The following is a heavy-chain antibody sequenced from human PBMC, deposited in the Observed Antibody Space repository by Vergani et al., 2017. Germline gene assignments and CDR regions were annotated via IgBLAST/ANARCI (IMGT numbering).Heavy chain of an antibody. D-gene: IGHD3-3*01. V-gene: IGHV3-23*04. CDR3: AKKLFGGSGAYFDY. Sequence: EVQLVESGGGLVKPGGSLRLSCAASGFSFSSYAMSWVRQAPGKGLEWVSVINDSGGSSQYADSVKGRFTISRDNSKNTLYLQMNSLRAEDTAVYYCAKKLFGGSGAYFDYWGQGTLVTVSS. J-gene: IGHJ4*02. CDR2: INDSGGSS. CDR1: GFSFSSYA.